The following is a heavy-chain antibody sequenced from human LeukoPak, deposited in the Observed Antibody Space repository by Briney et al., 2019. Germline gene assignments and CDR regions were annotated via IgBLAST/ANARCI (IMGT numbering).Heavy chain of an antibody. Sequence: GGSLRLSCAASGFTFNNYWMHWVRQVPGKGLVWVSRINNDGTRTNYVDSAKGRFTISRDNAKNTLFLQMNSLGAEDSAVYYCARGNFYSGSGSSPLDYWGQGTLVTVSS. D-gene: IGHD3-10*01. V-gene: IGHV3-74*01. CDR1: GFTFNNYW. CDR2: INNDGTRT. J-gene: IGHJ4*02. CDR3: ARGNFYSGSGSSPLDY.